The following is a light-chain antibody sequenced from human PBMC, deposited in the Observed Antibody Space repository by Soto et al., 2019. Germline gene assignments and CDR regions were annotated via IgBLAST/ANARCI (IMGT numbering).Light chain of an antibody. Sequence: QSALTQPASVSGSPGQSITISCTGTSSDVGGYIYVSWYQQHPGKAPKLMIYDVSNRPSGISNRFSGSKSGNTASLTISGLQAEDEADYYCSSYTSSSTYVVFGGGTQLTVL. V-gene: IGLV2-14*01. J-gene: IGLJ2*01. CDR1: SSDVGGYIY. CDR3: SSYTSSSTYVV. CDR2: DVS.